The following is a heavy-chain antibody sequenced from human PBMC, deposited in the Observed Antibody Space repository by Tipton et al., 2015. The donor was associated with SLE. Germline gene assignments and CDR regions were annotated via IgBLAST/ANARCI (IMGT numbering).Heavy chain of an antibody. D-gene: IGHD2-21*01. V-gene: IGHV4-30-2*01. CDR2: IFHSGTT. Sequence: LSLTCAVSGGSISSGGYSWSWIRQPPGKGLEWIGYIFHSGTTYYKPSLKTRLSMSVDKSKNQFSLNLSSVTAADTTVYYCASDCGHDCSPMEYFPHWGQGTLVTVSS. CDR1: GGSISSGGYS. CDR3: ASDCGHDCSPMEYFPH. J-gene: IGHJ1*01.